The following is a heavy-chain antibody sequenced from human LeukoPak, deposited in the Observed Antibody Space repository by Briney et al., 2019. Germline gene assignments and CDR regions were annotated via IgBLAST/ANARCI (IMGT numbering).Heavy chain of an antibody. V-gene: IGHV3-49*04. Sequence: GGSLRLSCTASGFTFGDYAMSWVRQAPGKGLEWVGFIRSKGYGGTTEYAASVKGRFTISRDNSKSIANLHINTLKTEDTAVYYCARRGGVVYLDYWGQGTLVTVSS. D-gene: IGHD2-15*01. CDR2: IRSKGYGGTT. CDR3: ARRGGVVYLDY. CDR1: GFTFGDYA. J-gene: IGHJ4*02.